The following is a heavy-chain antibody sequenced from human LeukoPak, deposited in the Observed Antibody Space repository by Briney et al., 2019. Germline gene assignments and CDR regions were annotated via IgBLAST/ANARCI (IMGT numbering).Heavy chain of an antibody. V-gene: IGHV3-30*01. CDR3: ARDAYYYDSSGYRDY. D-gene: IGHD3-22*01. CDR1: GFTFSSYA. Sequence: GGPLRLSCAASGFTFSSYAMHWVRQAPGKGLEWVAVISYDGSNKYYADSVKGRFTISRDNSKNTLYLQMNSLRAEDTAVYYCARDAYYYDSSGYRDYWGQGTLVTVSS. J-gene: IGHJ4*02. CDR2: ISYDGSNK.